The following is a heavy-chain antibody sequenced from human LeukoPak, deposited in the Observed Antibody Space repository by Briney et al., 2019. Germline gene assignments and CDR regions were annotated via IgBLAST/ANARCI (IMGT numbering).Heavy chain of an antibody. V-gene: IGHV3-21*01. CDR3: ARDGYSYGTGPDY. CDR1: GFTFSSYS. J-gene: IGHJ4*02. D-gene: IGHD5-18*01. CDR2: ISSSSSYI. Sequence: GGSLRLSCAASGFTFSSYSMNWVRQAPGKGLEWVSSISSSSSYIYYADSVKGRFTISRDNAKNSLCLQMYSLRAEDTAVYYCARDGYSYGTGPDYWGQGTLVTVSS.